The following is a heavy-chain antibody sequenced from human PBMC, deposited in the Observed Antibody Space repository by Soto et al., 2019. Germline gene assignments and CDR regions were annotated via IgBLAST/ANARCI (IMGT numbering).Heavy chain of an antibody. CDR2: ISYDGSNK. J-gene: IGHJ6*02. Sequence: GGSLRLSCAASGFTFSSYGMHRVRQAPGKGLEWVAVISYDGSNKYYADSVKGRFTISRDNSKNTLYLQMNSLRAEDTAVYYCAKDIGGVVVAADSYGMDVWGQGTTVTVSS. CDR1: GFTFSSYG. CDR3: AKDIGGVVVAADSYGMDV. D-gene: IGHD2-15*01. V-gene: IGHV3-30*18.